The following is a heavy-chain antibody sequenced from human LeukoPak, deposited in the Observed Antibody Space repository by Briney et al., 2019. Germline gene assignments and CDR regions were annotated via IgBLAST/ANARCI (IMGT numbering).Heavy chain of an antibody. CDR1: GFTFSSYG. CDR2: IWYDGSNK. D-gene: IGHD3-22*01. CDR3: AKSRHYDSSGYVDY. J-gene: IGHJ4*02. V-gene: IGHV3-33*06. Sequence: PGGSLRLSCAASGFTFSSYGMHWVRQAPGQGLEWVAVIWYDGSNKYYADSVKGRFTISRDNSKNTLYLQMNSLRAEDTAVYYCAKSRHYDSSGYVDYWGQGTLVTVSS.